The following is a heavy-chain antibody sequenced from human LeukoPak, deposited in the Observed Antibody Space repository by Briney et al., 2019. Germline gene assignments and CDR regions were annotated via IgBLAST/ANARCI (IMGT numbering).Heavy chain of an antibody. CDR3: ARDPGDYGDSFLGAFDI. CDR2: INPNSGGT. CDR1: GYTFTGYY. V-gene: IGHV1-2*06. J-gene: IGHJ3*02. D-gene: IGHD4-17*01. Sequence: ASVKVSCKVSGYTFTGYYMHWVRQAPGQGLEWMGRINPNSGGTNYAQKFQGRVTMTRDTSISTAYMELSRLRSDDTAVYYCARDPGDYGDSFLGAFDIWGQGTMVTVSS.